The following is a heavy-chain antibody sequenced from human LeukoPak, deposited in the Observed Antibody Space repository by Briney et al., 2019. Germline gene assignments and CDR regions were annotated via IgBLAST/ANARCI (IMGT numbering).Heavy chain of an antibody. CDR2: IYYSGST. CDR3: ARDGSDYSNSNWFDP. Sequence: SETLSLICTVSGGSVSSSSYYWGWIRQPPGKGLEWIGSIYYSGSTYYNPSLKSRVTISVDTSKNQFSLKLSSVTAADTAVYYCARDGSDYSNSNWFDPWGQGTLVTVSS. V-gene: IGHV4-39*07. J-gene: IGHJ5*02. D-gene: IGHD4-11*01. CDR1: GGSVSSSSYY.